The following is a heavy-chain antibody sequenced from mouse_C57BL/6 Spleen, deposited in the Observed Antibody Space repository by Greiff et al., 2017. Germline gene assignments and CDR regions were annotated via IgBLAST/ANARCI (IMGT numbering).Heavy chain of an antibody. V-gene: IGHV1-26*01. CDR2: INPNNGGT. D-gene: IGHD2-4*01. CDR1: GYTFTDYY. Sequence: EVKLQQSGPELVKPGASVKISCKASGYTFTDYYMNWVKQSHGKSLEWIGDINPNNGGTSYNQKFKGKATLTVDKSSSTAYMELRSLTSEDAAVYYYARTIYDYPDYWGQGTTLTVSS. CDR3: ARTIYDYPDY. J-gene: IGHJ2*01.